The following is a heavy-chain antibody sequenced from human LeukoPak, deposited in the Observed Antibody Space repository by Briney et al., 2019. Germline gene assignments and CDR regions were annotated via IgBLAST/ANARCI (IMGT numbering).Heavy chain of an antibody. CDR3: ARNGYTSGWYRN. V-gene: IGHV3-53*01. Sequence: AGGSLRLSCAASGFTVSGNYMSWVRQAPGKGLEWVSTIYSGGSTYYADSVKGRFTISRDISKNTLYLQMNSLRGEDTAVYYCARNGYTSGWYRNWGQGNLVTVSS. CDR2: IYSGGST. D-gene: IGHD6-19*01. J-gene: IGHJ4*02. CDR1: GFTVSGNY.